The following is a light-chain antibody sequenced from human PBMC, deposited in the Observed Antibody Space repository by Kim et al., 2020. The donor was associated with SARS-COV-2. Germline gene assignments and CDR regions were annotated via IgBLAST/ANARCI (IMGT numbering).Light chain of an antibody. CDR2: DND. Sequence: KVPISCSGSRSNIGNNKDVSWYRQLPGTAPKLIIYDNDKRPSGIPDRFSGSKSGTSATLGITGLQTGDEADYYCGTWDSSLSAGVFGGGTQLTVL. CDR1: RSNIGNNKD. V-gene: IGLV1-51*01. CDR3: GTWDSSLSAGV. J-gene: IGLJ3*02.